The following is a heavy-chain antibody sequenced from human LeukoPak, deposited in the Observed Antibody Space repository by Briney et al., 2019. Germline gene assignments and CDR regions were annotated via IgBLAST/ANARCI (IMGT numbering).Heavy chain of an antibody. CDR2: IYHSGST. CDR3: ARQEQWLASLDY. Sequence: PSETLSLTCAVSGYSISSGYYWGSIRQPPAKGLEWIGSIYHSGSTYYNPSLKSRVTISVDTSKNQFSLKLSSVTAADTAVYYCARQEQWLASLDYWGQGTLFTVSS. V-gene: IGHV4-38-2*01. D-gene: IGHD6-19*01. CDR1: GYSISSGYY. J-gene: IGHJ4*02.